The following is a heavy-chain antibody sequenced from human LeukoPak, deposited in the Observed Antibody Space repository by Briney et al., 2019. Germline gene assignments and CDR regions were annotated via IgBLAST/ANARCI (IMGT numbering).Heavy chain of an antibody. Sequence: ASVKVSCKASGYTLTGYYMHWVRQAPGQGLEWMGWINPNSGGTNYAQKFQGRVTMTRDTSISTAYMELSRLRSDDTAVYYCARWVVRTSAVDPWGQGTLVTVSS. D-gene: IGHD6-25*01. CDR2: INPNSGGT. CDR1: GYTLTGYY. CDR3: ARWVVRTSAVDP. J-gene: IGHJ5*02. V-gene: IGHV1-2*02.